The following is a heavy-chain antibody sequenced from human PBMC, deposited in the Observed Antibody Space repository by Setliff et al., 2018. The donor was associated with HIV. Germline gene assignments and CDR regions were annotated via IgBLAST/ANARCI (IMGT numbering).Heavy chain of an antibody. Sequence: SETLSLTCAVSGYAISSGYYWGWIRRPPGKGLEWIGSIYNRGSTYYNPSLKSRVTISADTSKNQFSLKLSSVTAADTAVYYCARELLRSWDGSENSYKPYYFDYWGQGTLVTVSS. D-gene: IGHD3-10*01. CDR1: GYAISSGYY. CDR3: ARELLRSWDGSENSYKPYYFDY. J-gene: IGHJ4*02. CDR2: IYNRGST. V-gene: IGHV4-38-2*02.